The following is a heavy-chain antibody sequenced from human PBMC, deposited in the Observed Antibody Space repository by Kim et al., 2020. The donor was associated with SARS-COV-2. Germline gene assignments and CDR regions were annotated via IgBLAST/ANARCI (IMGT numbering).Heavy chain of an antibody. CDR2: TYYRSKWYN. V-gene: IGHV6-1*01. CDR1: GDSVSSNSAA. D-gene: IGHD6-19*01. J-gene: IGHJ6*02. CDR3: ARGDGIAVAGTFYYYGMDV. Sequence: SQTLSLTCAISGDSVSSNSAAWNWIRQSPSRGLEWLGRTYYRSKWYNDYAVSVKSRITINPDTSKNQFSLQLNSVTPEDTAVYYCARGDGIAVAGTFYYYGMDVWGQGTTVTVSS.